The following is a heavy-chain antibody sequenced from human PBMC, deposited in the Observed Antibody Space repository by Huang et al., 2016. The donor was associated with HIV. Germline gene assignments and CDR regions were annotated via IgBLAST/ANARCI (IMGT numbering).Heavy chain of an antibody. V-gene: IGHV4-34*02. CDR3: ARDATKNPRGWFDP. CDR2: INNLGST. D-gene: IGHD3-10*01. J-gene: IGHJ5*02. CDR1: GGSLSGYY. Sequence: QVHLQQWGAGLLKSAETLSLTCAVYGGSLSGYYWSWLRQTPGKGLEWIGEINNLGSTNYNPSLKSRVSISMDGSKKQFSLKLRSISDADTAVYFCARDATKNPRGWFDPWGQGTLVTVSS.